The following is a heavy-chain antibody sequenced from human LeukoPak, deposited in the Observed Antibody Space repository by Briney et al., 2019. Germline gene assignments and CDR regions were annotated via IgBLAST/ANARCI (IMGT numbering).Heavy chain of an antibody. Sequence: PPETLSPTCAVYGGSFSGYYGSWVRQPPGMGLGWIGEINHSGSTNYNQALESRFTNSVDTSKNQFSLKLSSVTAADTGVYYCARPVSGSSGWYYNYWGQGTLVTVSS. D-gene: IGHD6-19*01. V-gene: IGHV4-34*01. CDR3: ARPVSGSSGWYYNY. CDR2: INHSGST. J-gene: IGHJ4*02. CDR1: GGSFSGYY.